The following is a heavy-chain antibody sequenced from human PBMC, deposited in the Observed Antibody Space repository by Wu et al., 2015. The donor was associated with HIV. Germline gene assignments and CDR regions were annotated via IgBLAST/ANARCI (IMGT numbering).Heavy chain of an antibody. CDR3: ARDRIAAARRLLVFFDL. J-gene: IGHJ2*01. Sequence: QVQLQQWGAGLLKPSETLSLTCAVYGGSFSGYYRSWIRQPPGKGLEWIGEINHSGSTNYNPSLKSRVTISVDTSKNQFSLKLSSVTAADTAVYYCARDRIAAARRLLVFFDLWGRGTLVTVSS. CDR2: INHSGST. D-gene: IGHD6-13*01. CDR1: GGSFSGYY. V-gene: IGHV4-34*01.